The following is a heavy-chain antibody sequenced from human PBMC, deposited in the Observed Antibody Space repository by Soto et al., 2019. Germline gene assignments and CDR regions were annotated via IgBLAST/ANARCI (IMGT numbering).Heavy chain of an antibody. CDR1: GYTFASYY. J-gene: IGHJ4*02. D-gene: IGHD6-13*01. Sequence: QVQLVQSGAEVKKPGASVMLSCKASGYTFASYYIHWVRQAPGQGLEWMGIINPSGGSTTYAQKFQGRVTMTRDTSTSTVYMALSSLRSEDTAMYYCARVSYSGSSWFPFEYWGQGTLVTVSS. V-gene: IGHV1-46*01. CDR2: INPSGGST. CDR3: ARVSYSGSSWFPFEY.